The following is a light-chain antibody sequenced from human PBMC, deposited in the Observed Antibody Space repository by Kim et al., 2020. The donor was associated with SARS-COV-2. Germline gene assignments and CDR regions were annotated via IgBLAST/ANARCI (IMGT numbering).Light chain of an antibody. Sequence: ASVGDRLTITCQASQDITNSLNWYQQKSGKAPKLLIYDTSNLEAGVPSRFSGSRFGTDFTFTISSLQPEDIATYYCQQYDSLPLTFGGGTKVDIK. V-gene: IGKV1-33*01. J-gene: IGKJ4*01. CDR2: DTS. CDR3: QQYDSLPLT. CDR1: QDITNS.